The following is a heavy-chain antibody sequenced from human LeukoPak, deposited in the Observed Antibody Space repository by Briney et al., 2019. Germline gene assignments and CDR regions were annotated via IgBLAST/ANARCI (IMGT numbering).Heavy chain of an antibody. J-gene: IGHJ6*02. CDR1: GGSFSGYY. Sequence: SETLSLTCAVYGGSFSGYYWSWIRQPPGKGLEWIGEINHSGSTNYTPSLKSRVTISVDTSKNQFSLKLSSVTAADTAVYYCARGRWQQPPYYYYYGMDVWGQGTTVTVSS. V-gene: IGHV4-34*01. CDR3: ARGRWQQPPYYYYYGMDV. CDR2: INHSGST. D-gene: IGHD6-13*01.